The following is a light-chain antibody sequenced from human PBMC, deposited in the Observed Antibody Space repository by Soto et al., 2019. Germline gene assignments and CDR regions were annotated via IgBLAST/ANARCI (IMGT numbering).Light chain of an antibody. CDR3: CSYAGSSTFV. V-gene: IGLV2-23*01. Sequence: QSALTQPASVSGSPGQSITISCTGTSSDVGSYNLVSWYQQHPGKAPKLMIYEGSKRPSGVSNRCSGSKSGNTASLTISGLQAEDEDDYYCCSYAGSSTFVFGTGTKVTVL. CDR1: SSDVGSYNL. J-gene: IGLJ1*01. CDR2: EGS.